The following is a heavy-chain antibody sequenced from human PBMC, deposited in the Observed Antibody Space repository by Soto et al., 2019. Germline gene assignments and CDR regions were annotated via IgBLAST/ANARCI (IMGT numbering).Heavy chain of an antibody. V-gene: IGHV1-69*13. CDR1: GGTFSSYA. D-gene: IGHD3-10*01. CDR3: ARSQRGSGSYYFYYFNCMDV. Sequence: SVKVSCKASGGTFSSYAISSVRQAPAQGLEWMGGNIPIFGTANYVQKFMGRVTITADESTSTAYMELNSLRSEDTAVYYSARSQRGSGSYYFYYFNCMDVWGQGTTVTVSS. J-gene: IGHJ6*02. CDR2: NIPIFGTA.